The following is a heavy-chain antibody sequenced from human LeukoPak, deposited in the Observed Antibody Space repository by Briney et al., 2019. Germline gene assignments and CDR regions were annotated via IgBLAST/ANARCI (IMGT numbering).Heavy chain of an antibody. CDR1: GFTFSNAW. J-gene: IGHJ4*02. CDR2: IKRKTDGGTT. Sequence: PGGSLRLSCAASGFTFSNAWMSWVRQAPGKGLEWVGRIKRKTDGGTTDYAAPVKGRFTISRDDSKNTLYLQMNSLKTENTAVYYCTTEDLLCHDYWGQGTLVTVSS. D-gene: IGHD2-21*01. CDR3: TTEDLLCHDY. V-gene: IGHV3-15*01.